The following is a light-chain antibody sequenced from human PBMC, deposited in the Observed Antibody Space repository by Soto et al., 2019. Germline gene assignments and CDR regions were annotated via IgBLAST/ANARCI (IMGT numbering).Light chain of an antibody. CDR1: QSVKSY. J-gene: IGKJ4*01. CDR3: QSRSSRPPLIT. Sequence: ENVLTQSPVTLSLSPGERATLSCRAGQSVKSYLAWYQQKPGQAPRLLIYDASNRAAGIPSRFSGTGSETDFTLTISSLDPEDFSVYYCQSRSSRPPLITFRGGTKVDLK. V-gene: IGKV3-11*01. CDR2: DAS.